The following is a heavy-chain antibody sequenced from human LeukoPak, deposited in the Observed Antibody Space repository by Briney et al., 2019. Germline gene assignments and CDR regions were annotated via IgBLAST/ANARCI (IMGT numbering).Heavy chain of an antibody. Sequence: PSETLSLTCAVSGYSISSGYYWGWIRQPPEKGLEWIGSIYHSGSTYYNPSLKSRVTISVDTSKNQFSLKLSSVTAADTAVYYCARTHSDFWSGYPLRFDPWGQGTLVTVSS. D-gene: IGHD3-3*01. CDR1: GYSISSGYY. CDR3: ARTHSDFWSGYPLRFDP. J-gene: IGHJ5*02. V-gene: IGHV4-38-2*01. CDR2: IYHSGST.